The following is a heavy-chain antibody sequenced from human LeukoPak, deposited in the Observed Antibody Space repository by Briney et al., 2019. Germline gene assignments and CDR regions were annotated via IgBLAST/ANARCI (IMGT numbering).Heavy chain of an antibody. V-gene: IGHV3-7*01. CDR2: IKQDGTEE. Sequence: GGSLRLSCVASGFTFSSSWMSWVRRAPGKGLEWVANIKQDGTEEYYVDSVRGRFSISKDNAKNSLYLQMNSLRVEDTAIYYCARDGQNGSPYATDVWGQGTTVTVSS. CDR1: GFTFSSSW. J-gene: IGHJ6*02. D-gene: IGHD3-10*01. CDR3: ARDGQNGSPYATDV.